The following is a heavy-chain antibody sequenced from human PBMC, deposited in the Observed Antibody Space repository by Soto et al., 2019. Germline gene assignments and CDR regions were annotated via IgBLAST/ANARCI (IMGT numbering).Heavy chain of an antibody. J-gene: IGHJ6*02. CDR2: IDPSDSYI. CDR3: ARHDCSSTRCYNFGMDV. D-gene: IGHD2-2*02. CDR1: GYSFTNYW. Sequence: LKISCKGSGYSFTNYWISWVRQMPGKGLEWMGRIDPSDSYIKYSPSFQGHVTISADNSISTAYLQWSSLKASDTAMYYCARHDCSSTRCYNFGMDVWGQGTTVTVSS. V-gene: IGHV5-10-1*01.